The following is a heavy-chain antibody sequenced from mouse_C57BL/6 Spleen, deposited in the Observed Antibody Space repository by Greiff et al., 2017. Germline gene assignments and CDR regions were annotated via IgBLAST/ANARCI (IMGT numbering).Heavy chain of an antibody. V-gene: IGHV8-12*01. D-gene: IGHD2-4*01. CDR3: ARSAYYDYGVGAMDY. Sequence: QVTLKVSGPGILQSSQTLSLTCSFSGFSLSTSGMGVSWIRQPSGKGLEWLAHIYWDDDKRYNPSLKRRLTISKDTSRNQVFRKITSEDTAVTATYYGARSAYYDYGVGAMDYWGQGTSVTVSS. J-gene: IGHJ4*01. CDR1: GFSLSTSGMG. CDR2: IYWDDDK.